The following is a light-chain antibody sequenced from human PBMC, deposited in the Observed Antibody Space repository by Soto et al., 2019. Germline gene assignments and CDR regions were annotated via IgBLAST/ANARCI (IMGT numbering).Light chain of an antibody. Sequence: EIVMTQSPATLSVSPGERATLSCRASQSVSSNLALYQQKPGQAPRLLIYGASTRATGIPARFSGSGSGTEFTRTISSLQFEDFAVYYCQQYNNWPPWTVGQGTKVEIK. CDR1: QSVSSN. V-gene: IGKV3-15*01. CDR3: QQYNNWPPWT. J-gene: IGKJ1*01. CDR2: GAS.